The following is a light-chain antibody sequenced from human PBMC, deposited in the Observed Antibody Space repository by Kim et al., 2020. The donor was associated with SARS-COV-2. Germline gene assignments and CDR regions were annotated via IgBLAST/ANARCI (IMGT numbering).Light chain of an antibody. CDR3: QAWDSNIVV. J-gene: IGLJ2*01. CDR1: KVGENY. V-gene: IGLV3-1*01. CDR2: QDP. Sequence: PGQTAITTCSGVKVGENYTFCYKKKPGQPPVLVMFQDPQRPSGIPERSSGSSSGNTATLTITGTQAVDEADYYCQAWDSNIVVFGGGTQLTVL.